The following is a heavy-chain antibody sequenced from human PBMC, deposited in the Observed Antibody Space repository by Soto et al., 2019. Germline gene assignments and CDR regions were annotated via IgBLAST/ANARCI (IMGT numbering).Heavy chain of an antibody. V-gene: IGHV1-24*01. Sequence: ASVKVSCKVSGYTLTELSMHWVRQAPGKGLEWMGGFDPEDGKTIYAQKFQGRVTMTEDTSTDTAYMELSSLRSEDTAVYYCATDNYDVVGMGGNWFDPWGQGTLVTVSS. CDR1: GYTLTELS. CDR2: FDPEDGKT. D-gene: IGHD3-22*01. CDR3: ATDNYDVVGMGGNWFDP. J-gene: IGHJ5*02.